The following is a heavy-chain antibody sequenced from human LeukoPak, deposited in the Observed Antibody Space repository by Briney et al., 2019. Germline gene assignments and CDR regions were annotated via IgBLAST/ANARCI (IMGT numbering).Heavy chain of an antibody. CDR2: IYASGSF. Sequence: PSETLSLTCTVSGDSISSRNYYWSWIRQPAGKELEWIGRIYASGSFNYNPSLKSRVTISVDTSQNQFSLKVTSVTAADTAVYYCARRLHLVRGAFDPWGQGTLVTVSS. D-gene: IGHD3-10*01. CDR3: ARRLHLVRGAFDP. CDR1: GDSISSRNYY. J-gene: IGHJ5*02. V-gene: IGHV4-61*02.